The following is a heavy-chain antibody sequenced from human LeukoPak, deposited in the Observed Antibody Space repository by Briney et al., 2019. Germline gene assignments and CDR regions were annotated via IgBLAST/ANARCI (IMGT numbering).Heavy chain of an antibody. D-gene: IGHD1-26*01. CDR1: GGSISSHY. J-gene: IGHJ5*02. Sequence: TSETLSLTCTVSGGSISSHYWSWIRQPAGKGLEWIGRIYTSGSTNYNPSLKSRVTMSVDTSKDQFSLKLSSVTAADTAVYYCARGRGRGSYYHFNWFDPWGQGTLVTVSS. CDR3: ARGRGRGSYYHFNWFDP. CDR2: IYTSGST. V-gene: IGHV4-4*07.